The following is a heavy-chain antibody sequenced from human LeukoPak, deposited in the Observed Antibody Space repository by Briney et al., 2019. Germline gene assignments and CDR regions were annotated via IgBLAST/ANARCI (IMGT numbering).Heavy chain of an antibody. Sequence: GGSLRLSCAASGFTFDDYAMHWVRQAPGKGLEWVSGISWNSGSIGYADSVKGRFTISRDNAKNSLYLQMNSLRAEDMAVYYCARGYYYGLDVWGKGTTVIVSS. CDR3: ARGYYYGLDV. CDR1: GFTFDDYA. D-gene: IGHD1-14*01. CDR2: ISWNSGSI. J-gene: IGHJ6*04. V-gene: IGHV3-9*03.